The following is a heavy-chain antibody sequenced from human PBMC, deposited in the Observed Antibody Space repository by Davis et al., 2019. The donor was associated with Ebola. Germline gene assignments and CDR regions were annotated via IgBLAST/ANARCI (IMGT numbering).Heavy chain of an antibody. J-gene: IGHJ6*02. D-gene: IGHD3-10*01. CDR3: ARDLRYYYYGMDV. V-gene: IGHV4-31*03. Sequence: LRLSCTVSGGSISSGGYYWSWIRQHPGKGLEWIGYIYYSGSTYYNPSLKSRVTISVDTSKNQFSLKLSSVTAADTAVYYCARDLRYYYYGMDVWGQGTTVTVS. CDR2: IYYSGST. CDR1: GGSISSGGYY.